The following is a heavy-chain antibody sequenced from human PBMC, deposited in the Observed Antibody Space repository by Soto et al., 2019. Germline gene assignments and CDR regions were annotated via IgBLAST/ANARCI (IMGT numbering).Heavy chain of an antibody. D-gene: IGHD3-22*01. V-gene: IGHV3-23*01. CDR2: ISGTGGGT. J-gene: IGHJ1*01. CDR1: GFTFWTYA. CDR3: ARHPPPGYYYDSSGYYGYFQH. Sequence: PGGSLRLSCAASGFTFWTYAMSWVRQAPGKGLEWVSAISGTGGGTSYADSVKGRFTISRDNSKNTLYLQMNSLGVEDTAVYYCARHPPPGYYYDSSGYYGYFQHWGQGTPVTVSS.